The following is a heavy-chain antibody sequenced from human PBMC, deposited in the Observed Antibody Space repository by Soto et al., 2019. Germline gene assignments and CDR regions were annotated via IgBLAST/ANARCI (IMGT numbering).Heavy chain of an antibody. CDR3: AKLGLDSSGASSMFDC. J-gene: IGHJ4*02. D-gene: IGHD3-22*01. Sequence: QVQLVESGGGVVQPGTSLRLSCAASGFTFSLYAMHWVRQAPGKGLDWVASISYDGSVENYADSVKGRFAISRDNSRDTLALQMSSLKTEDTAVYYCAKLGLDSSGASSMFDCWGQGTLVTVST. CDR1: GFTFSLYA. V-gene: IGHV3-30*18. CDR2: ISYDGSVE.